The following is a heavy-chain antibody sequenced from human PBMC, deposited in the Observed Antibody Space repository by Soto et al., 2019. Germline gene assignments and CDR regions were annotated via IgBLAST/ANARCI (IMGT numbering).Heavy chain of an antibody. J-gene: IGHJ5*02. Sequence: QVQLVQSGAAVKKPGSSVKVSCKSSGDSFGSYAFSWLRQAPGQGLAWMGGIVPVFGTGNSVEKFRDRIAITAEDSTSMVYMELRSLSSDETAVYYCERGGRIGSTCLDLWGQGTLVTVSS. CDR1: GDSFGSYA. CDR2: IVPVFGTG. CDR3: ERGGRIGSTCLDL. V-gene: IGHV1-69*01. D-gene: IGHD2-15*01.